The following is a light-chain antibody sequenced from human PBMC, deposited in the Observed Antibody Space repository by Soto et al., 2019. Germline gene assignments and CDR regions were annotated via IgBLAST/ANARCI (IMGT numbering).Light chain of an antibody. Sequence: DIQLTQSPSFLSASVGDRVTITCRASQGISSYLAWYQQKPGKAPKLLIYAASTLQSGVPSRFSGSGSGTEFTLTISSLQPEDFATYYCQQLHSYPLTVGGGTKVEIK. J-gene: IGKJ4*01. CDR3: QQLHSYPLT. V-gene: IGKV1-9*01. CDR2: AAS. CDR1: QGISSY.